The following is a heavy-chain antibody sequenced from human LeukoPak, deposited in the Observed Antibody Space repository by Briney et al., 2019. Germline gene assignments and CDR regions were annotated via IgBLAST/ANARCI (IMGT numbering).Heavy chain of an antibody. J-gene: IGHJ4*02. CDR2: IYYSGSA. CDR3: ARHPNYDPDYLDY. V-gene: IGHV4-39*01. CDR1: GGSISSSSYY. Sequence: SETLSPTCTVSGGSISSSSYYWGWIRQPPGKGLEWIGSIYYSGSAYYNPSLKSRVTRSVDTSKNQFSLKLSSVTAADTAVYYCARHPNYDPDYLDYWGQGTLVTVSS. D-gene: IGHD4/OR15-4a*01.